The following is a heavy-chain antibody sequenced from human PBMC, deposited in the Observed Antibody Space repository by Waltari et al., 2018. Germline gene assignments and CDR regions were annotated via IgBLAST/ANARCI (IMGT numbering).Heavy chain of an antibody. D-gene: IGHD3-16*01. CDR2: IKEDGSEN. J-gene: IGHJ4*02. V-gene: IGHV3-7*01. Sequence: EVQLVESGGGLVQPGGSLRLSCVASGFTFSHYWITWVRQAPGQGLEWVASIKEDGSENLYVDSVKGRFTISRDNAENSVNLQMNSLRAEDTAVYYCTRDPLRQYDYGGQGTLVTVSS. CDR3: TRDPLRQYDY. CDR1: GFTFSHYW.